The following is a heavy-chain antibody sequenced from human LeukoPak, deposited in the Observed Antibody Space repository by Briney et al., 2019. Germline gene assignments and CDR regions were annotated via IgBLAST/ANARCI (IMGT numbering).Heavy chain of an antibody. CDR3: ARNRGDPSYFDY. D-gene: IGHD4-17*01. CDR2: ISTSSSYI. CDR1: GFTFNGYS. V-gene: IGHV3-21*01. Sequence: GGSLRLSCTASGFTFNGYSMNWVRQAPGKGLEWVSSISTSSSYIYYADSVKGRFTISRNNPKNSLYLQMNSQRAEDTAVYYCARNRGDPSYFDYWGQGTLVTVSS. J-gene: IGHJ4*02.